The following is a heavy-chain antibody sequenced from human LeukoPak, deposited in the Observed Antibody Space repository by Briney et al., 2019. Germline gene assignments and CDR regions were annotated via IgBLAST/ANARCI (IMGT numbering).Heavy chain of an antibody. CDR3: ARAPSRDIVLMVYASDYYFDY. J-gene: IGHJ4*02. Sequence: ASVKVSCKASGYTFTGYYIHWVRQAPGQGLEWMGWINPNSGTTGYAQKFQGRVTMTTNTSISTAYMELSSLRSEDTAIYYCARAPSRDIVLMVYASDYYFDYWGLGTLVTVSS. V-gene: IGHV1-8*02. CDR1: GYTFTGYY. D-gene: IGHD2-8*01. CDR2: INPNSGTT.